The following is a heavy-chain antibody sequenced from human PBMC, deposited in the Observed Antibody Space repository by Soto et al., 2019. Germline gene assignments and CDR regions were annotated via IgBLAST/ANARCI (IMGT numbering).Heavy chain of an antibody. CDR2: ISAYNGNT. V-gene: IGHV1-18*04. CDR3: ARERRPSLFDP. J-gene: IGHJ5*02. Sequence: ASVKVSCKASGYTFTSYGISWVRQAPGQGLEWMGWISAYNGNTNYAQKFQGRVTITADKSTSTSYMELRSLRSDDAAVYCCARERRPSLFDPWGQGTLVTVSS. CDR1: GYTFTSYG.